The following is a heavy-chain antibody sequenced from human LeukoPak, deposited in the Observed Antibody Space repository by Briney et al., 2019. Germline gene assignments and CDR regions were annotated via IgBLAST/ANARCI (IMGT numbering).Heavy chain of an antibody. D-gene: IGHD3-10*01. CDR3: STIGDYYGSAELDAFDI. CDR1: GFTFSSYG. V-gene: IGHV3-30*02. CDR2: IRFDGTNK. J-gene: IGHJ3*02. Sequence: SGGSLRLSCAASGFTFSSYGMHWVRQAPGKGLEWMAFIRFDGTNKHYADSVKGRFIISRDNSKNTLYLQMNSLRAEDTAVYYCSTIGDYYGSAELDAFDIWGQGTMVTVSS.